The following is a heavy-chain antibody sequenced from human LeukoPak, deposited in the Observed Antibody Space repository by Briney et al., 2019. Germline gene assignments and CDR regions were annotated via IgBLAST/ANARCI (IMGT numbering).Heavy chain of an antibody. Sequence: NASEALSLTCTVSGGSISSSSYYWGWIRQPPGKGLEWIGSIYYSGSTYYNPSLKSRVTISVDTSKNQFSLKLSSVTAADTAVYYCARGAYSSSWYIYFDYWGQGTLVTVSS. J-gene: IGHJ4*02. CDR1: GGSISSSSYY. CDR3: ARGAYSSSWYIYFDY. V-gene: IGHV4-39*07. CDR2: IYYSGST. D-gene: IGHD6-13*01.